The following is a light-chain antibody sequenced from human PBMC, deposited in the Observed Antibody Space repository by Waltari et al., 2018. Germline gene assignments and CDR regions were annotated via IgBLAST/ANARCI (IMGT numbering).Light chain of an antibody. Sequence: EIVLTQSPATLSLSPGERVTLSCRAGQSVSSYLAWYQQKPGQAPRLLIYDASNRATGIPARFSGSGSGTDFTLTISSLEPEDFAVYYCQQRSSWPLTFGGGTK. V-gene: IGKV3-11*01. CDR2: DAS. J-gene: IGKJ4*01. CDR1: QSVSSY. CDR3: QQRSSWPLT.